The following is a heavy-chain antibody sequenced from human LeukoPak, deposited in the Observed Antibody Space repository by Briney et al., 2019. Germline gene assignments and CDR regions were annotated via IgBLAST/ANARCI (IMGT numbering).Heavy chain of an antibody. J-gene: IGHJ4*02. CDR1: GGPISSSSYY. CDR2: IYYSGST. Sequence: SETLSLTCTVSGGPISSSSYYWGWIRQPPGKGLEWIGSIYYSGSTYYNPSLKSRVTISVDTSKNQFSLKLSSVTAADTAVYYCARHRLGSYYDWGYWGQGTLVTVSS. CDR3: ARHRLGSYYDWGY. D-gene: IGHD1-26*01. V-gene: IGHV4-39*01.